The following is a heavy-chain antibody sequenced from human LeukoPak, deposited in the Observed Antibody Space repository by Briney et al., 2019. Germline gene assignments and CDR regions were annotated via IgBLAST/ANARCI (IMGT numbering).Heavy chain of an antibody. CDR3: AKERKYYDFWSGYPLGYYMDV. Sequence: GGSLRLSCAASGFTFSSYAMSWVRQAPGKGLEWVSAISGSGGSTYYADSVKGRFTISRDNSKNTLYLQRNSLRAEDTAVYYCAKERKYYDFWSGYPLGYYMDVWGKGTTVTVS. CDR2: ISGSGGST. CDR1: GFTFSSYA. J-gene: IGHJ6*03. V-gene: IGHV3-23*01. D-gene: IGHD3-3*01.